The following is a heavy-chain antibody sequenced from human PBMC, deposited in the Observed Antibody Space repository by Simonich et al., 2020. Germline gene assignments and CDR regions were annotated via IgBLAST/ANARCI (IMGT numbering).Heavy chain of an antibody. CDR3: ARARLYSSSHAFDI. CDR1: GYTFTGYY. J-gene: IGHJ3*02. CDR2: INANRGGT. Sequence: QVQLVQSGAEVKKPGASVKVSCKASGYTFTGYYMHWVRQAPGHGLEWRGWINANRGGTNSAHKFQGRVTMTRDTSISTAYRGLSRLRSDDTAVYYCARARLYSSSHAFDIWGQGTMVTVSS. D-gene: IGHD6-6*01. V-gene: IGHV1-2*07.